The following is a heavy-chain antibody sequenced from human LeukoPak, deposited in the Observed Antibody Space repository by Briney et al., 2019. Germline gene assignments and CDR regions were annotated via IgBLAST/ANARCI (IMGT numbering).Heavy chain of an antibody. CDR1: GFTVSSNY. Sequence: GGSLRLSCAASGFTVSSNYMSWVRQAPGKGLEWVSVIYSGGNTYYADSVKGRFTFSRDNSKNTLYLQMNSLRAEDTAVYYCARSDSLNTFDIWGQGAVVTVSS. D-gene: IGHD2-21*01. J-gene: IGHJ3*02. CDR3: ARSDSLNTFDI. CDR2: IYSGGNT. V-gene: IGHV3-53*01.